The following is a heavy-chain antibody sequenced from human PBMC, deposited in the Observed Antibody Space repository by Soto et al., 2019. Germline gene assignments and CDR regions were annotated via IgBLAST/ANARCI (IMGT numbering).Heavy chain of an antibody. V-gene: IGHV1-18*01. CDR3: AIEGEYDFWSGNPRARYFDY. D-gene: IGHD3-3*01. CDR2: ISAYNGNT. CDR1: GYTFTSYG. Sequence: ASVKVSCKASGYTFTSYGISWVRQAPGQGLEWMGWISAYNGNTNYAQKLQGRVTMTTDTSTSTAYMELRSLRSDDTAVYYCAIEGEYDFWSGNPRARYFDYWGQGTQVTVSS. J-gene: IGHJ4*02.